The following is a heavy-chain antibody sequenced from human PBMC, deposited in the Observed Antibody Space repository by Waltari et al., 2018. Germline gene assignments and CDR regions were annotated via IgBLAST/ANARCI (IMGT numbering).Heavy chain of an antibody. CDR2: FEPEDGET. CDR3: ATVPTTYGFNWFDP. V-gene: IGHV1-24*01. J-gene: IGHJ5*02. D-gene: IGHD4-17*01. CDR1: GYTLTELS. Sequence: QVQLVQSGAEVKKPGASVKVSCKVSGYTLTELSMHWVRQAPGKGLEWMGGFEPEDGETIYAQKFQGRVTMTEDTSTDTAYMELSSRRSEYTAVYYCATVPTTYGFNWFDPWGQGTLVTVSS.